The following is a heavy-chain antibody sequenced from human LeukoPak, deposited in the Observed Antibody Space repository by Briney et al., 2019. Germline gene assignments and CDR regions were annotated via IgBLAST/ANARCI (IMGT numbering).Heavy chain of an antibody. CDR3: ARDSTLIAAAGTPIEY. Sequence: ASVKVSCKASGYTFTGYYMHWVRQAPGQGLEWMGWINPNSGGTNYAQKFQGRVTMTRDTSISTAYMELRSLRSDDTAVYYCARDSTLIAAAGTPIEYWGQGTLVTVSS. CDR1: GYTFTGYY. J-gene: IGHJ4*02. D-gene: IGHD6-13*01. CDR2: INPNSGGT. V-gene: IGHV1-2*02.